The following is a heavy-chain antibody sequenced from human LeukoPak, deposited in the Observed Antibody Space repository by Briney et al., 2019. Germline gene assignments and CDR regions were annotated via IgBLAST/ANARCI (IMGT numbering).Heavy chain of an antibody. J-gene: IGHJ4*02. Sequence: PSETLSLTCTVSGGSISSGYYWGWIRQPPGKGLEWIGSIYHSGSTYYNPSLKSRVTISVDTSKNQFSLKLSSVTAADTAVYYCARDPSYDYVWGSYGDQGDYWGQGTLVTVSS. D-gene: IGHD3-16*01. CDR2: IYHSGST. CDR3: ARDPSYDYVWGSYGDQGDY. CDR1: GGSISSGYY. V-gene: IGHV4-38-2*02.